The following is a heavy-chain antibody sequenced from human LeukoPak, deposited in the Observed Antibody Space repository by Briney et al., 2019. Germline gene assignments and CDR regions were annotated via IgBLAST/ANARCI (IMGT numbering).Heavy chain of an antibody. Sequence: GASVKVPCKTSGYSFTNYGISWVRQVPGQGLEWMGWMSADNGDTNYARKFQDRVTMTTDTSTSTAYMELRSLRSDDTAVYYCARDPVDWSGNYQPSPYFDYWGQGPLVIVSS. J-gene: IGHJ4*02. D-gene: IGHD1-26*01. V-gene: IGHV1-18*01. CDR3: ARDPVDWSGNYQPSPYFDY. CDR1: GYSFTNYG. CDR2: MSADNGDT.